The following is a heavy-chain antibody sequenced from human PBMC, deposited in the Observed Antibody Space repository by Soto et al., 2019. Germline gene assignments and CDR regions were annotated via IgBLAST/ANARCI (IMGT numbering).Heavy chain of an antibody. CDR3: ACEPYSGSGELGDY. CDR2: IIPIFGTA. D-gene: IGHD6-6*01. V-gene: IGHV1-69*13. CDR1: GGTFSSYA. Sequence: GASVKVSCKASGGTFSSYAISWVRQAPGQGLEWMGGIIPIFGTANYAQKFQDRVTITADESTSTAYMELSSLRSEDTAVYYCACEPYSGSGELGDYWGQGTLVTVSS. J-gene: IGHJ4*02.